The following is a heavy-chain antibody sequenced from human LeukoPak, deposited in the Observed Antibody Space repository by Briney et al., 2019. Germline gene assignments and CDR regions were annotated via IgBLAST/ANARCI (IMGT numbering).Heavy chain of an antibody. CDR3: AKPPTGYSSGWSAGY. D-gene: IGHD6-19*01. V-gene: IGHV1-18*01. J-gene: IGHJ4*02. CDR2: ISAYNGNT. CDR1: GYTFTSYG. Sequence: GASVKVSCKASGYTFTSYGISWVRQAPGQGLEWMGWISAYNGNTNYAQKLQGRVTMTTDTSTSTAYMELRSLRSDDTAVYYCAKPPTGYSSGWSAGYWGQGTLVTVSS.